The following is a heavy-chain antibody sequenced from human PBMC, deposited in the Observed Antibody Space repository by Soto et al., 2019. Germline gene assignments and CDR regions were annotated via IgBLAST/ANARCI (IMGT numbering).Heavy chain of an antibody. CDR3: ARGQEVGAHFFDS. Sequence: LRLSCEASGFTFSKFDMHWVRQPTGKGLEWVSTIGISGDTYYAVSVKGRFTISRDNAKNSLSLQMNSLRAGDTALYFCARGQEVGAHFFDSWGQGTQVTVSS. CDR2: IGISGDT. CDR1: GFTFSKFD. V-gene: IGHV3-13*04. D-gene: IGHD2-15*01. J-gene: IGHJ4*02.